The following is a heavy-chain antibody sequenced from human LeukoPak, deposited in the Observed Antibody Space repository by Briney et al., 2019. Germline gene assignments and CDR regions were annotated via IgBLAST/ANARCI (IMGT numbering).Heavy chain of an antibody. CDR3: ARGGVPTGTTIPGAFDI. CDR1: GGSISSGGYS. D-gene: IGHD1-1*01. Sequence: PSQTLSLTCAVSGGSISSGGYSWSWIRQPPGKGLEWIGYIYHSGSTYYNPSLKSRVTISVDRSKNQFSLKLSSVTAADTAVYYCARGGVPTGTTIPGAFDIWGQGTMVTVSS. J-gene: IGHJ3*02. CDR2: IYHSGST. V-gene: IGHV4-30-2*01.